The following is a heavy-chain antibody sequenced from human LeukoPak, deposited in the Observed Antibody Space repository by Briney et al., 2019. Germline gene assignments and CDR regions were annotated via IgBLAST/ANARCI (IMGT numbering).Heavy chain of an antibody. D-gene: IGHD1-26*01. Sequence: SETLSLTCTVSGGSISSSSYYWGWIRQPPGKGLEWIGSIYYSGSTYYNPSLKSRVTISVDTSKNQFSLKLSSVTAADTAVYYCARDSVYTGSSLDYWGQGTLVTVSS. V-gene: IGHV4-39*07. J-gene: IGHJ4*02. CDR1: GGSISSSSYY. CDR2: IYYSGST. CDR3: ARDSVYTGSSLDY.